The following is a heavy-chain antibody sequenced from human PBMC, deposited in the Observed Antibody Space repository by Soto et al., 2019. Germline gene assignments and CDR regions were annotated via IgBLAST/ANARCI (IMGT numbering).Heavy chain of an antibody. CDR1: GGSISSSNW. V-gene: IGHV4-4*02. CDR3: ARAWPSVDSYGSGVMDV. CDR2: IYHSGST. Sequence: QVQLQESGPGLVKPSGTLSVTCAVSGGSISSSNWWNWVRQPPGKGLEWIGEIYHSGSTNYNPSLRSRVTISLDKSKNQFSLRVKSVTAADTVEYYCARAWPSVDSYGSGVMDVWGQGTTVTVSS. J-gene: IGHJ6*02. D-gene: IGHD5-18*01.